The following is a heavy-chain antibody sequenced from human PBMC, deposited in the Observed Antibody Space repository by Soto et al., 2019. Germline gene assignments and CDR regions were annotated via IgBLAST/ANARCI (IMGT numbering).Heavy chain of an antibody. D-gene: IGHD3-10*01. Sequence: EVQLLESGGGLVQPGGSLRLSCAASGFTFNNYALTWVRHSPGKVLEWVSAISGGGDTTSYADSVKGRFTVSREGSKNTLYLQMSSLRSEDTALYYCAKGRGGSGSLTPRVDFWGQGTLVTVSS. J-gene: IGHJ4*02. CDR3: AKGRGGSGSLTPRVDF. CDR2: ISGGGDTT. CDR1: GFTFNNYA. V-gene: IGHV3-23*01.